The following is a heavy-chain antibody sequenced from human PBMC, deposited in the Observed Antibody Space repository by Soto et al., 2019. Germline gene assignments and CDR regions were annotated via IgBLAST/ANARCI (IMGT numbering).Heavy chain of an antibody. V-gene: IGHV3-23*01. Sequence: PGGSLRLSGAASGFTFSSYAMSWVRQAPGKGLEWVSAISGSGGSTYYADSVKGRFTISRDNSKNTLYLQMNSLRAEDTAVYYCAKDGSLRITIFGVVTNWFDPWGQGTLVTVSS. CDR2: ISGSGGST. J-gene: IGHJ5*02. D-gene: IGHD3-3*01. CDR1: GFTFSSYA. CDR3: AKDGSLRITIFGVVTNWFDP.